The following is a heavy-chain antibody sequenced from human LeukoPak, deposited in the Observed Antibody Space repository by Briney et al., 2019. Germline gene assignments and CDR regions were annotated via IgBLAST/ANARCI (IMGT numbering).Heavy chain of an antibody. CDR2: IGTSSTTI. D-gene: IGHD2-2*01. Sequence: GGSLRLSCAASGFTFSSYTMNWVRQPPGKGLEWVSNIGTSSTTIYYADSVKGRFTISRDNAKNSLYLQMNSLRAEDTAVYYCARDQVVPAAMTGIAVAGTSDYWGQGTLVTVSS. V-gene: IGHV3-48*01. J-gene: IGHJ4*02. CDR3: ARDQVVPAAMTGIAVAGTSDY. CDR1: GFTFSSYT.